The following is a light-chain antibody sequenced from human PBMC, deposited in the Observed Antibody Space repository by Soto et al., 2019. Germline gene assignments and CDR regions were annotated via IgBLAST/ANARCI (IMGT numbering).Light chain of an antibody. V-gene: IGLV2-11*01. J-gene: IGLJ1*01. CDR3: CSYAGSYTYV. CDR1: SNNVGGYNY. CDR2: DVS. Sequence: QSVLTQPRSVSGSPGQSVTISCTGTSNNVGGYNYVSWYQQHPGKAPKLMIYDVSKRPSGVLDRFSGSKSGNTASLTISGLQAEDEADYYCCSYAGSYTYVFGTGTKVTVL.